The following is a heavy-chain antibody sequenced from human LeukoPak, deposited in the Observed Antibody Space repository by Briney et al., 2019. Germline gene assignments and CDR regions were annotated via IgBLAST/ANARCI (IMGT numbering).Heavy chain of an antibody. J-gene: IGHJ4*02. CDR2: IKSKSDGGTT. D-gene: IGHD1-26*01. Sequence: GGSLRLSCAASGFTFSNAWMNWVRQAPGKGLEWVGRIKSKSDGGTTDYAAPVKGRFTISRDDSENTMYMQMNSLKTEDTAVYSCSPGRSPAQWGQGTLVTVSS. V-gene: IGHV3-15*01. CDR1: GFTFSNAW. CDR3: SPGRSPAQ.